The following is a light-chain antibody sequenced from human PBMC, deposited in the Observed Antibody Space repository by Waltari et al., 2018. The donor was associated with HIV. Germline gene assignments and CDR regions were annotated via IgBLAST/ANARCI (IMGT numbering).Light chain of an antibody. CDR3: HVWDRSSDHHV. CDR2: DGS. CDR1: NIGSKR. V-gene: IGLV3-21*02. Sequence: SYVLTQPPSVSVAPGQTARITCRGNNIGSKRVHWYQQKAGQAPVLVVYDGSDRPSGIPERFSGSKSGNTATLTISRVEAGDEADYYCHVWDRSSDHHVFGTGTKVTVL. J-gene: IGLJ1*01.